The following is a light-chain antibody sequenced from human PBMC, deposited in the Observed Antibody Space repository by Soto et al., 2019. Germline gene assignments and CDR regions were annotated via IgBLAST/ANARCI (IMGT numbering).Light chain of an antibody. J-gene: IGLJ1*01. CDR1: FNDVGGYNY. Sequence: QSALTQPPSASGSPGQSVTISCTGTFNDVGGYNYVSWYQQHPGKAPKVIIYEVYKRPSGVPDRFSGSKSGTSASLAITGLQAEDEADYYCQSYDSGLSDYLFGSGTKLTVL. CDR3: QSYDSGLSDYL. CDR2: EVY. V-gene: IGLV2-8*01.